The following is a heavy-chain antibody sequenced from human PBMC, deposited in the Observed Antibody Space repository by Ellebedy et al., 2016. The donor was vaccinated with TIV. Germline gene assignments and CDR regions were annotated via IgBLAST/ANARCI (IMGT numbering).Heavy chain of an antibody. CDR2: INPSGGST. CDR3: ARGITIFGVVIQSYYYYYGMDV. J-gene: IGHJ6*02. CDR1: GYTFTSYY. Sequence: ASVKVSCXASGYTFTSYYMHWVRQAPGQGLEWMGIINPSGGSTSYAQKFQGRVTITADKSTSTAYMELSSLRSEDTAVYYCARGITIFGVVIQSYYYYYGMDVWGQGTTVTVSS. D-gene: IGHD3-3*01. V-gene: IGHV1-46*01.